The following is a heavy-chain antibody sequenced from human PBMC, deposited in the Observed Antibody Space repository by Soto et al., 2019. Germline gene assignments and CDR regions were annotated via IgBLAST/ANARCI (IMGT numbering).Heavy chain of an antibody. V-gene: IGHV1-69*13. CDR1: GGTFSSYA. D-gene: IGHD6-6*01. CDR2: IIPIFGTA. J-gene: IGHJ6*02. CDR3: ARDGALAARDYYYGMDV. Sequence: ASVKVSCKASGGTFSSYAISWVRQAPGQGLEWMGGIIPIFGTANYAQKFQGRVTITADESTSTAYMELSSLRSEDTAVYYCARDGALAARDYYYGMDVWGQGTTVTVSS.